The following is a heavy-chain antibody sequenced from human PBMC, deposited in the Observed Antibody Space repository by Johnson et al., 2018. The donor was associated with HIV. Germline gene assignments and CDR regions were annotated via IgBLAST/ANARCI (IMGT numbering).Heavy chain of an antibody. CDR1: GFTFDDYA. CDR2: ITWNGGST. J-gene: IGHJ3*02. V-gene: IGHV3-20*01. D-gene: IGHD2-21*02. CDR3: VRVGKYCGGDGYSGVYVFDI. Sequence: VQLVESGGGLVQPGGSLRLSCAASGFTFDDYAMHWVRQAPGKGLEWVSGITWNGGSTGYADSVKGRFIISRDNAKISLYLQMNSLRVEDTALYHCVRVGKYCGGDGYSGVYVFDIWGQGTMVTVSS.